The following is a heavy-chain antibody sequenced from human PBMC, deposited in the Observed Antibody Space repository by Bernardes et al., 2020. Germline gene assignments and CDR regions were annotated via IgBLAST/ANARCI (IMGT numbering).Heavy chain of an antibody. CDR3: GVGGPYYYASSWCSTS. V-gene: IGHV3-74*01. D-gene: IGHD3-22*01. J-gene: IGHJ5*02. Sequence: GGSLRLSCAASGFTFSSYWMFWFRQAPGKGLVWVSRISSDGRTTNYADSVKGRFTISRDNARDTLHLQMNSLTVEDTAVYYCGVGGPYYYASSWCSTSWGQGVRVTVSS. CDR2: ISSDGRTT. CDR1: GFTFSSYW.